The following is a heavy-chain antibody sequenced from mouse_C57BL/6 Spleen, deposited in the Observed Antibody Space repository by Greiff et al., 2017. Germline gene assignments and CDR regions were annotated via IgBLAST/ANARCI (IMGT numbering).Heavy chain of an antibody. D-gene: IGHD1-1*01. CDR1: GYTFTSYG. V-gene: IGHV1-81*01. CDR3: ARHYYGSSLYAMDY. Sequence: QVQLQQSGAELARPGASVKLSCKASGYTFTSYGISWVKQRPGQGLEWIGEIYPRSGNTYYNEKFKGKATLTADKSSSTAYMELRSLTSEDSAVYFCARHYYGSSLYAMDYWGQGTSVTVSS. CDR2: IYPRSGNT. J-gene: IGHJ4*01.